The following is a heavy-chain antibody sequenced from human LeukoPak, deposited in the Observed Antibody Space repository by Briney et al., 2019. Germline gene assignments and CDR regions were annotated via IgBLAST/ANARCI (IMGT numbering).Heavy chain of an antibody. CDR3: ARGLYDFWSGYPGSYYYYGMDV. CDR2: MNPNSGNT. D-gene: IGHD3-3*01. Sequence: ASVKVSCKASGYTFTSYDINWVRQATGQGLEWMGWMNPNSGNTGYAQKFQGRVTMTRNTSISTAYMELSSLRSEDTAVYYCARGLYDFWSGYPGSYYYYGMDVWGQGTTVTVSS. V-gene: IGHV1-8*01. CDR1: GYTFTSYD. J-gene: IGHJ6*02.